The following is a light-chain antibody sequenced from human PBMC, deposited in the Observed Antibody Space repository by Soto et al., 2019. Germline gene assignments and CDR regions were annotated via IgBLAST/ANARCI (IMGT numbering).Light chain of an antibody. V-gene: IGKV3-20*01. CDR3: QQYGSSPRT. CDR2: GAS. J-gene: IGKJ1*01. Sequence: EIVMTQSPATLSVSPGERVTLSCRASQSVSVDLAWYQQKPGQAPSLLIYGASSRATGIPDRFSGSGSGTDFTLTISRLEPEDFAVYYCQQYGSSPRTFGQGTKVDIK. CDR1: QSVSVD.